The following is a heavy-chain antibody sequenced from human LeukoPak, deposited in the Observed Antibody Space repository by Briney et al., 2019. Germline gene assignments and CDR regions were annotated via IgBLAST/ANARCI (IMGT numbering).Heavy chain of an antibody. CDR1: RGTFSSYT. V-gene: IGHV1-69*04. CDR2: IIPILGIA. D-gene: IGHD1-1*01. CDR3: ARDSPVLGFDP. Sequence: ASVKVSCKASRGTFSSYTISWVRQAPGQGLEWMGRIIPILGIANYAQKFQGRVTITADKSTSTAYMELSSLRSEDTAVCYCARDSPVLGFDPWGQGTLVTVSS. J-gene: IGHJ5*02.